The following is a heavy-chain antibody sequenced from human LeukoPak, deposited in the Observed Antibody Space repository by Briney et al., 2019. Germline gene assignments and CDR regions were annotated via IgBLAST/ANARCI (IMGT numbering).Heavy chain of an antibody. D-gene: IGHD3-22*01. CDR1: GFTFRSYG. V-gene: IGHV3-33*06. CDR2: IWYDGSNK. CDR3: AKDAYDSSGYYDY. Sequence: GSLRLSCAASGFTFRSYGMHWVRQAPGKGLEWVAVIWYDGSNKYYADSVKGRFTISRDNSKNTLYLQMNSLRAEDTAVYYCAKDAYDSSGYYDYWGQGTLVTVSS. J-gene: IGHJ4*02.